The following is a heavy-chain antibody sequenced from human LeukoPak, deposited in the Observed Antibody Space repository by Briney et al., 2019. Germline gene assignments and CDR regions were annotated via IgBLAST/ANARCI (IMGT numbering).Heavy chain of an antibody. V-gene: IGHV4-34*01. CDR1: GGSFSGYY. Sequence: SETLSLTCAVYGGSFSGYYWSWIRQPPGKGLEWIGEINHSGSTNYNPSPKSRVTISVDTSKNQFSLKLSSVTAADTAVYYCARVRRTKVGATAPPQHWGQGTLVTVSS. CDR3: ARVRRTKVGATAPPQH. J-gene: IGHJ1*01. CDR2: INHSGST. D-gene: IGHD1-26*01.